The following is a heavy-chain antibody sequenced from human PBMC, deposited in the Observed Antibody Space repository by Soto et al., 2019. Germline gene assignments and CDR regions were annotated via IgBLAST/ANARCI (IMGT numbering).Heavy chain of an antibody. CDR2: ISSTGGGT. J-gene: IGHJ4*02. D-gene: IGHD2-15*01. V-gene: IGHV3-23*01. CDR3: AKGHDIVVVPTVDY. Sequence: GGSLRLSCAASGFTFNNYVMSWVRQAPGKGLEWVSGISSTGGGTYYADPVKGRFTISRDNSKNTLYLQMNNLRAGDTALYYCAKGHDIVVVPTVDYWGQGTLVTVSS. CDR1: GFTFNNYV.